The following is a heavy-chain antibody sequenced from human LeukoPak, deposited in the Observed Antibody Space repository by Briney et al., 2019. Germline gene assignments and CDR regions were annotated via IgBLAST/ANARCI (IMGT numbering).Heavy chain of an antibody. Sequence: SGGSLRLSCAASGFTFSSYWMTWVRRAPGKGLEWVANIKQDGSEQYYVDSVRGRFTISRDNAKNSLFLQMNSLRVEDTAVYYCAGGQGWLLDYWGQGALVTVPS. J-gene: IGHJ4*02. V-gene: IGHV3-7*05. D-gene: IGHD2-15*01. CDR1: GFTFSSYW. CDR3: AGGQGWLLDY. CDR2: IKQDGSEQ.